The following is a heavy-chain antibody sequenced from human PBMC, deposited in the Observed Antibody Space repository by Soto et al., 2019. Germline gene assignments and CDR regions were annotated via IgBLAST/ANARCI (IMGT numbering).Heavy chain of an antibody. CDR3: TTDTAGMGMVRGVYYFDY. V-gene: IGHV3-15*01. CDR2: IKSKTDGGTT. Sequence: GGSLRLSCAASGFTFSNAWMSWVRQAPGKGLEWVGRIKSKTDGGTTDYAAPVKGRFTISRDDSKNTLYLQMNSLKTEDTAVYYCTTDTAGMGMVRGVYYFDYWGQGTLVTVSS. D-gene: IGHD3-10*01. CDR1: GFTFSNAW. J-gene: IGHJ4*02.